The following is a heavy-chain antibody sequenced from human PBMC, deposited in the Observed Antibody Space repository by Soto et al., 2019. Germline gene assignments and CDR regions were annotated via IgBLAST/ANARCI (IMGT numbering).Heavy chain of an antibody. CDR2: ISSSSSYI. J-gene: IGHJ4*02. Sequence: PGGSLRLSCAASGFTFSSYSMNLVRQAPGKGLEWVSSISSSSSYIYYADSVKGRFTISRDNAKNSLYLQMNSLRDEETAVYYCARRRGYCSSTSGPPIDYWGQGTLVTVSS. CDR3: ARRRGYCSSTSGPPIDY. V-gene: IGHV3-21*01. D-gene: IGHD2-2*01. CDR1: GFTFSSYS.